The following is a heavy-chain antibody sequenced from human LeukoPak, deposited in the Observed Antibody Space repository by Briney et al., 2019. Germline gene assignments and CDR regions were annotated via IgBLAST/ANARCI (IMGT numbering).Heavy chain of an antibody. CDR2: VNTNTGNP. Sequence: ASVKVSCKPSGYTFTDYAINWVRQAPGQGLEYMGWVNTNTGNPTYAQGFTGRFVFSSDSSVSTAYLQITSLKADDSAIYYCASCNDSSGYFAYWGQGTLVTVSS. CDR1: GYTFTDYA. D-gene: IGHD3-22*01. V-gene: IGHV7-4-1*02. CDR3: ASCNDSSGYFAY. J-gene: IGHJ4*02.